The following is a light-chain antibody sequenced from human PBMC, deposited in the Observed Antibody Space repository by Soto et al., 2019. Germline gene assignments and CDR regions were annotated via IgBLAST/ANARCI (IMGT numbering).Light chain of an antibody. Sequence: DSQMTQSPSAVSASVGDRVPITCRASQGISSWLVWYQQKPGKAPKLLSYAASSLQSGVPSRFSGSGSGTDFTLTISSLQPEDFATYYCQQANSFPLTFGGGTKVDIK. CDR2: AAS. J-gene: IGKJ4*01. CDR1: QGISSW. CDR3: QQANSFPLT. V-gene: IGKV1-12*01.